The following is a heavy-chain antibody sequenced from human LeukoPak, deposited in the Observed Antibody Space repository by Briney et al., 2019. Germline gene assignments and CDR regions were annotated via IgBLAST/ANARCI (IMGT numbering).Heavy chain of an antibody. D-gene: IGHD6-19*01. V-gene: IGHV4-34*01. CDR2: INHSGST. J-gene: IGHJ5*02. CDR3: ARAGSSRDWFDP. CDR1: GGSLSGYY. Sequence: SETLSLTCAVYGGSLSGYYWSWIRQTPGKGLEWIGEINHSGSTNYNPSLKSRVTISVDTSKNQFSLKLSSVTAADTAVYYCARAGSSRDWFDPWGQGTLVTVSS.